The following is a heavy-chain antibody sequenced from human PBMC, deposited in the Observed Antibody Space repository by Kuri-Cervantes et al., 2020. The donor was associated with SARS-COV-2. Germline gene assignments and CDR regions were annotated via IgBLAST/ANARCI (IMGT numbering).Heavy chain of an antibody. V-gene: IGHV4-61*08. CDR1: GGSISSGDYY. J-gene: IGHJ6*03. CDR2: IYYSGST. D-gene: IGHD5-18*01. Sequence: GSLRLSCTVSGGSISSGDYYWSWIRQPPGKGLEWIGYIYYSGSTNYNPSLKSRVTISVDTSKNQFSLKLSSVTAADTAVYYCARATAMAPYYYYYYYMDVWGKGTTVTVSS. CDR3: ARATAMAPYYYYYYYMDV.